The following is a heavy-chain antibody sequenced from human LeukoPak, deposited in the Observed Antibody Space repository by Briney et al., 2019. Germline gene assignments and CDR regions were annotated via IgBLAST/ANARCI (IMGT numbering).Heavy chain of an antibody. CDR3: ARHQGGMDV. CDR1: GYTFTTYW. Sequence: GESLKISCKASGYTFTTYWVAWVRQMPGKGLEWMGMISPGDFDTRYTPSFKGQVTISADKSISTAYLQWSSLKASDTAIYYCARHQGGMDVWGQRTTVTVSS. V-gene: IGHV5-51*01. CDR2: ISPGDFDT. J-gene: IGHJ6*02.